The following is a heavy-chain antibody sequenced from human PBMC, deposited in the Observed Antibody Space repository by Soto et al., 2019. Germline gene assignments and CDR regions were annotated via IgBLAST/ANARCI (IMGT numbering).Heavy chain of an antibody. J-gene: IGHJ4*02. D-gene: IGHD3-22*01. CDR2: INPNSGGT. CDR1: GYTFTGYY. CDR3: AREYYYDSSGYYYFDH. V-gene: IGHV1-2*04. Sequence: ASVKVSCKASGYTFTGYYMHWVRQAPGQGLEWMGWINPNSGGTNYAQKFQGWVTMTRDTSISTAYMELSRLRSDDTAVYYCAREYYYDSSGYYYFDHWGQGMLVTVSS.